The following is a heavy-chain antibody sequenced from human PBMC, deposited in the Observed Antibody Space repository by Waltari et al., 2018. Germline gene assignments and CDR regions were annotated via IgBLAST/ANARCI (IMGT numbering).Heavy chain of an antibody. Sequence: QVQLVEFGGGLVKPGGSLGLSGAPSGFSFRDHHGYWIRQAPGKGLEWVGFSFGSGRFTNYVESVRGRFTISRDNAKKTLYLQMNSLRADDTAVYYCARDATAARLGAMGVWGQGTTVIVSS. J-gene: IGHJ6*01. CDR3: ARDATAARLGAMGV. CDR1: GFSFRDHH. CDR2: SFGSGRFT. V-gene: IGHV3-11*06. D-gene: IGHD4-17*01.